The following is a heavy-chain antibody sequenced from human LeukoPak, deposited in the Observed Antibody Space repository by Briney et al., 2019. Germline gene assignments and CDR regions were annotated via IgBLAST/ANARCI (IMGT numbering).Heavy chain of an antibody. J-gene: IGHJ1*01. CDR1: GGSISSGGYY. D-gene: IGHD6-6*01. CDR3: ATEGIAARPGEYFQH. Sequence: SETLSLTCTVSGGSISSGGYYWSWIRQPPGKGLEWIGYIYHSGSTYYNPSLKSRVTISVDRSKNQFSLKLSSVTAADTAVYYCATEGIAARPGEYFQHWGQGTLVTVSS. CDR2: IYHSGST. V-gene: IGHV4-30-2*01.